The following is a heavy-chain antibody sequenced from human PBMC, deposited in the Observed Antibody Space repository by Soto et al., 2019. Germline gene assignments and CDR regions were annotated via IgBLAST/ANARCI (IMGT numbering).Heavy chain of an antibody. D-gene: IGHD6-19*01. J-gene: IGHJ5*02. CDR2: ISAYNGNT. Sequence: QVQLVQSGAEAKKPGASVKVSCKDSGYTFTSYGISWVRQAPGQGLEWMGWISAYNGNTNYAQKLQGRVTMTTDTSPSTGNMELRSLRSDDTAVYYCATELRRSSGWYRESPGCFDPWGQGTLVTVAS. CDR1: GYTFTSYG. CDR3: ATELRRSSGWYRESPGCFDP. V-gene: IGHV1-18*01.